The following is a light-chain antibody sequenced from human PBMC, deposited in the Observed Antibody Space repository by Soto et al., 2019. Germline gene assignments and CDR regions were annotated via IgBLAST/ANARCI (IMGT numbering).Light chain of an antibody. J-gene: IGKJ4*01. CDR1: QSVSSY. CDR3: QQYGNSPT. V-gene: IGKV3-11*01. CDR2: DAS. Sequence: EIVLTQSPATLSLSPGERATLSCRASQSVSSYLAWYQQKPGRAPRLLIYDASNRATGIPARFSGSGSGTDFTLTISRLEPEDSAVYYCQQYGNSPTFGGGTKVDIK.